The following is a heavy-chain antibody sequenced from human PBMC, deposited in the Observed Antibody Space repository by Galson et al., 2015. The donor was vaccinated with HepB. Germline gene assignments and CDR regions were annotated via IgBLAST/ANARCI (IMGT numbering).Heavy chain of an antibody. Sequence: SLRLSCAASGFTFSSYDIHWVRQAPGKGLEWVAVIWYDGSNKYYADSVKGRFTISRDNSKNTLYLQMNSLRAEDTAVYYCARSTHCSSTSCYSLDDAFDILGQGTMVTVSS. J-gene: IGHJ3*02. V-gene: IGHV3-33*01. D-gene: IGHD2-2*01. CDR1: GFTFSSYD. CDR3: ARSTHCSSTSCYSLDDAFDI. CDR2: IWYDGSNK.